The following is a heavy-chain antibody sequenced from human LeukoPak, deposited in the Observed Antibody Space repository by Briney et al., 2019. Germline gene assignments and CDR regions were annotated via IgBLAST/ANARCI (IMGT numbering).Heavy chain of an antibody. CDR2: INPNNGGK. J-gene: IGHJ1*01. D-gene: IGHD6-13*01. CDR1: RYTFTGYY. Sequence: ASVKVSCKASRYTFTGYYIHWVRQPPGQGLEWMGWINPNNGGKNYAHKFQGRATVTRDTSINTGYMELSRLRSDDTGVYYCARAVAAAGTGAEYFQHWGQGTLVTVSS. CDR3: ARAVAAAGTGAEYFQH. V-gene: IGHV1-2*02.